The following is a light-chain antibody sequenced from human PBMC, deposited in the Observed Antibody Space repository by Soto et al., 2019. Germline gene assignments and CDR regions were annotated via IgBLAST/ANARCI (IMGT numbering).Light chain of an antibody. CDR2: ATS. Sequence: DIQMTQSPSSVSASVGDRVTITCRASQGISSCLAWYQQKPGKAPNLLIYATSSLQSGVPTRFNGSGSGTDFTVTISSLHAEDFATYNCQQANSHRPFGGSTMVEIK. CDR3: QQANSHRP. J-gene: IGKJ4*01. V-gene: IGKV1-12*01. CDR1: QGISSC.